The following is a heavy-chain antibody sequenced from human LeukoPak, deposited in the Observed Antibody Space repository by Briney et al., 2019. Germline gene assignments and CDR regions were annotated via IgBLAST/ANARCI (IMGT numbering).Heavy chain of an antibody. Sequence: SETLSLTCTVSGGSISSYYWSWIRQPPGKGLEWIGYIYYSGSTNYNPSLKSRVTISVDTSKNQFSLKLSSVTAADTAVYYCARDLHDYGDYDPTFDYWGQGTLVTVSS. D-gene: IGHD4-17*01. CDR2: IYYSGST. CDR1: GGSISSYY. J-gene: IGHJ4*02. V-gene: IGHV4-59*01. CDR3: ARDLHDYGDYDPTFDY.